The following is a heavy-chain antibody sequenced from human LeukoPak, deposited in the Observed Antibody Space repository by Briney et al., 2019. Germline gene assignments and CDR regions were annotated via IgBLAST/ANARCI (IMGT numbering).Heavy chain of an antibody. CDR3: ARHVENCGGDCYSGAFDI. J-gene: IGHJ3*02. CDR1: GYSFTSYW. CDR2: IYPGDSDT. Sequence: HGESLKISCKGSGYSFTSYWIGWVRQMPGKGLEWMGIIYPGDSDTRYSPSFQGQVTISADKSISTAYLQWSNLKASDTAMYYCARHVENCGGDCYSGAFDIWGQGTMVTVSS. D-gene: IGHD2-21*02. V-gene: IGHV5-51*01.